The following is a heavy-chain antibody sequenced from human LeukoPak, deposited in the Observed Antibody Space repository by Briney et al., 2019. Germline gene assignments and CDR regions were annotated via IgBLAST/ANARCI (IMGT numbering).Heavy chain of an antibody. Sequence: GGSLRLSCAASGFTFSSSRMLWVRQTPGKGLVWVSNINTDGSSTNYADSVKGRFAISRDNAKNTLYLQMGSLRVEDTAIYYCVRSWGEDYWGQGTLVTVSS. D-gene: IGHD3-16*01. V-gene: IGHV3-74*01. CDR3: VRSWGEDY. CDR2: INTDGSST. J-gene: IGHJ4*02. CDR1: GFTFSSSR.